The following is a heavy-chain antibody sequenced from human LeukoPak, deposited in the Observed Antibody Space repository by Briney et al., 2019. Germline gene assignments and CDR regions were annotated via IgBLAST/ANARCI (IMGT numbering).Heavy chain of an antibody. Sequence: PGGSLRLSCAASGFTFSSYEMNWVRQAPGKGLEWVSYISSSGRTFYYADSVKGRFTISRDNGKNSLYLQMNSLRVEDTAVYYCAKDIRSSSWFFDYWGQGALVTVSS. CDR3: AKDIRSSSWFFDY. J-gene: IGHJ4*02. D-gene: IGHD6-13*01. CDR2: ISSSGRTF. CDR1: GFTFSSYE. V-gene: IGHV3-48*03.